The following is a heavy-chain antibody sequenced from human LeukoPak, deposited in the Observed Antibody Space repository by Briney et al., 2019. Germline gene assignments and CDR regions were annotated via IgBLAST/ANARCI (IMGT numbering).Heavy chain of an antibody. CDR3: ARGGIWPDDWLVTNYYPDY. CDR1: GFTFSSYA. V-gene: IGHV3-30-3*01. D-gene: IGHD3-10*01. Sequence: QAGGSLRLSCAASGFTFSSYAMHWVRQAPGKGLEWVAVISYDGSNKYYADSVKGRFTISRDNSKNTLYLQMNSLRAEDTAVYYCARGGIWPDDWLVTNYYPDYWGQGTLVTVSS. CDR2: ISYDGSNK. J-gene: IGHJ4*02.